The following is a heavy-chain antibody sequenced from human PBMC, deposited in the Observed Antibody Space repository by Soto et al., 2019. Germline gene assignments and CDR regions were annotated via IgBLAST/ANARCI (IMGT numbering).Heavy chain of an antibody. J-gene: IGHJ6*02. D-gene: IGHD5-18*01. CDR3: ARDWSEYSYGGVDYYYYGMDV. CDR1: GGSISSGDYY. Sequence: QVQLQESGPGLVKPSQTLSLTCTVSGGSISSGDYYWSWIHQPPGKGLEWIGYIYYSGSTYYNPSLKSRITISVDTSKNQFSLKLSSVTAADTAVYYCARDWSEYSYGGVDYYYYGMDVWGQGTTVTVSS. CDR2: IYYSGST. V-gene: IGHV4-30-4*01.